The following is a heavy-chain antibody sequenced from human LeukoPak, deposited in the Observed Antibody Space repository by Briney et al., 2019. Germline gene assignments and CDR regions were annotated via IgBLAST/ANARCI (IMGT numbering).Heavy chain of an antibody. Sequence: PSETLSLTCTVSGGSISSGGYSWSWIRQHPGKGLEWIGYIYYSGSTYYNPSLKSRVTISVDTSKNQFSLKLSSVTAADTAVYYCAGEGPRDYYYGMDVWGQGTTVTVSS. CDR3: AGEGPRDYYYGMDV. CDR1: GGSISSGGYS. CDR2: IYYSGST. V-gene: IGHV4-31*03. J-gene: IGHJ6*02.